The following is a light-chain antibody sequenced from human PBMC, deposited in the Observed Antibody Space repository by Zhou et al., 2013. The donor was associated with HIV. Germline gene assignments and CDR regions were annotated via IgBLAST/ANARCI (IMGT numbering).Light chain of an antibody. Sequence: EIVMTQSPATLSVSPGERATLSCRASQSVSSSYLAWYQHKPGQAPRLLIYGASNRATGIPDRFSGSGSGTDFTLTISRLEPEDFAVYYCQQADTFGGGTKVEIK. J-gene: IGKJ4*01. CDR1: QSVSSSY. CDR3: QQADT. V-gene: IGKV3-20*01. CDR2: GAS.